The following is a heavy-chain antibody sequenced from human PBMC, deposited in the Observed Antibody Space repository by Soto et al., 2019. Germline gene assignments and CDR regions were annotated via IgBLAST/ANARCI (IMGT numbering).Heavy chain of an antibody. V-gene: IGHV3-30*04. J-gene: IGHJ4*02. CDR3: ARKGGTDISASLDY. Sequence: RGSLRLSCAASGFSFTHYTINWVRQAPGKGLEWVAVMSYDGTNEYYADSVKGRFTISRDNSKSTGYLKMNSLTPEDTALYYCARKGGTDISASLDYWGLGTLVTVSS. D-gene: IGHD3-16*01. CDR2: MSYDGTNE. CDR1: GFSFTHYT.